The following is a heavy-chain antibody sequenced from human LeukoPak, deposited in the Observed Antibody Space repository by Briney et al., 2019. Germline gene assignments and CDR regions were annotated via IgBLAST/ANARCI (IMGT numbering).Heavy chain of an antibody. CDR2: INPRGGST. V-gene: IGHV1-46*01. J-gene: IGHJ4*02. D-gene: IGHD6-25*01. CDR3: ARVGVTAATADY. Sequence: SFKTAGYTVTIYYMHWVGQSPGQGPEWMGIINPRGGSTDYSQKFQDRVTMSSDTSTSTVYMELSSLRSEDTAVYFCARVGVTAATADYWGQGTLVTVSS. CDR1: GYTVTIYY.